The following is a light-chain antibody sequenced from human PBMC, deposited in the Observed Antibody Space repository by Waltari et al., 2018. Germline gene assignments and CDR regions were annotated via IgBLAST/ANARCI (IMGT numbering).Light chain of an antibody. J-gene: IGLJ2*01. CDR3: ASWDSALRLVI. V-gene: IGLV1-51*01. CDR1: TSNIGTHA. Sequence: QSVLTQPPSVSAAPGQKLTISCSGSTSNIGTHAVWWYQQFPGGAPSFLIYGDVLRPPGGPDRFSAAQSGPSATLHISGLQTGDEAVFYCASWDSALRLVIFGGGTQVTVL. CDR2: GDV.